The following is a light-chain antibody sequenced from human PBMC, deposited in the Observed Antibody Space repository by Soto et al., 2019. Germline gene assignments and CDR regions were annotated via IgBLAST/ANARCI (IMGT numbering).Light chain of an antibody. Sequence: EIVLTQSPATLSLSPGERATLPCRASQSVSSYLAWYQQKPLQAPRLLIYDAFNRATGIPARFSGSGSGPDLPLTISSLAPEDLAVYYRQQRSNSPPTFGQGTKLEIK. CDR2: DAF. V-gene: IGKV3-11*01. CDR1: QSVSSY. CDR3: QQRSNSPPT. J-gene: IGKJ2*01.